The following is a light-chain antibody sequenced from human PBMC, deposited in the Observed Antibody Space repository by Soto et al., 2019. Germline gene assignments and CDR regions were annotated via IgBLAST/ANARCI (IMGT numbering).Light chain of an antibody. CDR2: EVN. V-gene: IGLV2-8*01. Sequence: QSALTQPPSASGSPGQSVTISCTGSTSDVGGYEYVSWYQQHPGKAPKLMIFEVNKRPSGVPNRFSGSKSGNTASLTVSGLQSEDEASYYCSSFAGANLWVFGGGTKVTV. CDR1: TSDVGGYEY. CDR3: SSFAGANLWV. J-gene: IGLJ3*02.